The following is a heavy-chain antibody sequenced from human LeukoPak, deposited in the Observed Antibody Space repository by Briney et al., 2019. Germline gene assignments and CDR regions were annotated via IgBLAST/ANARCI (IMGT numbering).Heavy chain of an antibody. D-gene: IGHD4-17*01. CDR2: INSDGSST. V-gene: IGHV3-74*01. CDR3: VGVTTTTLFDC. CDR1: GFTFSSYW. Sequence: GGSLRLSCAASGFTFSSYWMHWVRQAPGKGLVWVSRINSDGSSTNYADSVKGRFTISRDNTKNTLYLQMNSLRVEDTAVYYCVGVTTTTLFDCWGQGTLVTVSS. J-gene: IGHJ4*02.